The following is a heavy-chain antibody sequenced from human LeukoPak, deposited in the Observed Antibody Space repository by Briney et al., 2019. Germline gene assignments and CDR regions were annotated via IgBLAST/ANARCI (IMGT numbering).Heavy chain of an antibody. Sequence: PSQTLSLTCTVSGGSISSGDYYWSWIRQPPGKGLEWIGYIYYSGSTYYNPSLKSRVTISVVTSKNQFSLKLSSVTAADTAVYYCARETIAVAAPDYWGQGTLVTVSS. J-gene: IGHJ4*02. CDR3: ARETIAVAAPDY. CDR2: IYYSGST. V-gene: IGHV4-30-4*08. CDR1: GGSISSGDYY. D-gene: IGHD6-19*01.